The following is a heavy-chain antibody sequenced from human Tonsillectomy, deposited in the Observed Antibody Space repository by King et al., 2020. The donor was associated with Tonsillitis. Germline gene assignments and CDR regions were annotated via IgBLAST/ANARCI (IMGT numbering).Heavy chain of an antibody. V-gene: IGHV3-48*01. J-gene: IGHJ4*02. CDR3: ARDLLWFGELSNPDY. Sequence: VQLVESGGGLVQPGGSLRLSCAASGFTFSSYSMNWVRQTPGKGLEWVSYISSSSTIYYSDSVKGRFTISRDNAKNSLYLQMNSLTAEDTAVYYCARDLLWFGELSNPDYWGQGTLVTVSS. D-gene: IGHD3-10*01. CDR1: GFTFSSYS. CDR2: ISSSSTI.